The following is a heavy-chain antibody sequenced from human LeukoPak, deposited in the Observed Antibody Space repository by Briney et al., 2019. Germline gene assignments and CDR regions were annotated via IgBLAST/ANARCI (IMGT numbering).Heavy chain of an antibody. CDR2: INHSGST. J-gene: IGHJ4*02. D-gene: IGHD2-21*01. V-gene: IGHV4-34*01. CDR1: GEYFSTYY. CDR3: ARPGLAYCGGDCYSSDGYYFDY. Sequence: SETLSLTCAVYGEYFSTYYYSWIRQPPGKGLEWIGEINHSGSTNYNPSLKSRLTISVDMSKKQFFLRLSSVTAADTAMHYCARPGLAYCGGDCYSSDGYYFDYWGQGTLVTVSS.